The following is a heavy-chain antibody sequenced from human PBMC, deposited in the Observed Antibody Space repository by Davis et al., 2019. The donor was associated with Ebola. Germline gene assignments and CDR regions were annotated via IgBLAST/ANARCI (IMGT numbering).Heavy chain of an antibody. CDR3: AKWGCSGGSCYGIDY. D-gene: IGHD2-15*01. CDR1: GFTFSTYW. CDR2: ISGSGGST. J-gene: IGHJ4*02. Sequence: GESLKISCAASGFTFSTYWMSWVRQAPGKGLEWVSAISGSGGSTYYADSVKGRFTISRDNSKNTLYLQMNSLRAEDTAVYYCAKWGCSGGSCYGIDYWGQGTLVTVSS. V-gene: IGHV3-23*01.